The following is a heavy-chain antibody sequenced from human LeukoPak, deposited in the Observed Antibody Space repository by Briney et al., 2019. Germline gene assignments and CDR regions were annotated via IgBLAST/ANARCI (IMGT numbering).Heavy chain of an antibody. D-gene: IGHD2-15*01. CDR3: ARHSSRYCSGGSCYFPFFDNWFDP. CDR1: GGSISSSSYY. J-gene: IGHJ5*02. V-gene: IGHV4-39*01. CDR2: IYYSGST. Sequence: SETLSLTCTVSGGSISSSSYYWGWIRQPPGKGLEWIGSIYYSGSTYYNPSLKSRVTISADTSKNQFSLKLSSVTAADTAVYYCARHSSRYCSGGSCYFPFFDNWFDPWGQGTLVTVSS.